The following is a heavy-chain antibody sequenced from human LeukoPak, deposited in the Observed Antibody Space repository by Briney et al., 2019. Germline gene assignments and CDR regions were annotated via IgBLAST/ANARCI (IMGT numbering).Heavy chain of an antibody. Sequence: SETLSLTCTVSGGSISSSSYYWSWIRQPPGKGLEWIGSIYYSGSTYYNPSLKSRVTISVDTSKNQFSLKLSSVTAADTAVYYCARHLGVVYSGWYDASHFDPWGQGTLVTVSS. D-gene: IGHD6-19*01. J-gene: IGHJ5*02. V-gene: IGHV4-39*01. CDR2: IYYSGST. CDR3: ARHLGVVYSGWYDASHFDP. CDR1: GGSISSSSYY.